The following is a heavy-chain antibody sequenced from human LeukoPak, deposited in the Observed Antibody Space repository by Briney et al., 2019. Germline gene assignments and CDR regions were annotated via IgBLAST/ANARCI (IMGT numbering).Heavy chain of an antibody. J-gene: IGHJ4*02. D-gene: IGHD6-6*01. Sequence: GGSLRLSCAASGFTFSTYGMNWVRQAPGKGLEWVSTISTNSANTYYTDSVKGRFTISRDNSKNTLFMQMNSLRAEDTAVYHCAKGQSTIATRSFDSWGQGTLVTVSS. CDR3: AKGQSTIATRSFDS. CDR2: ISTNSANT. CDR1: GFTFSTYG. V-gene: IGHV3-23*01.